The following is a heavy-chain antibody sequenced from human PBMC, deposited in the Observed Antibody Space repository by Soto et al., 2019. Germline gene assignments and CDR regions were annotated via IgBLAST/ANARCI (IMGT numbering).Heavy chain of an antibody. D-gene: IGHD3-16*02. CDR3: ALLPLYDYIWGSYRYTVY. CDR2: INHSGST. J-gene: IGHJ4*02. CDR1: GGSFSGYY. V-gene: IGHV4-34*01. Sequence: SETLSLTCAVYGGSFSGYYWSWIRQPPGKGLEWIGEINHSGSTNYNPSLKSRVTISVDTSKNQFSLKLSSVTAADTAVYYCALLPLYDYIWGSYRYTVYWGQGTLVTVSS.